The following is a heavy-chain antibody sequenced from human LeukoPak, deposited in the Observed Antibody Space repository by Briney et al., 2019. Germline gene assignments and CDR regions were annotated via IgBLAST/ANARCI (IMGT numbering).Heavy chain of an antibody. CDR3: ARHRPHIVVVPAANPDFDY. CDR1: GGSISSYY. D-gene: IGHD2-2*01. V-gene: IGHV4-59*08. Sequence: SETLSLTCTVSGGSISSYYWSWIRQPPGKGLEWIGYIYYSGSTNYNPSLKSRVTISVDTSKNQFSLKLSSVTAADTAVYYCARHRPHIVVVPAANPDFDYWGQGTLVTVSS. CDR2: IYYSGST. J-gene: IGHJ4*02.